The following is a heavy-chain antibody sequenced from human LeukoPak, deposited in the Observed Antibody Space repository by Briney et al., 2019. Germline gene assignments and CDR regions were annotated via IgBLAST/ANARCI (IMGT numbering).Heavy chain of an antibody. CDR1: GFTFSSFS. D-gene: IGHD2-21*02. CDR2: ISGVGTYK. Sequence: GGSLSLSCAASGFTFSSFSMNWVRLAPGKGLEWVSSISGVGTYKYYADSLKGRFTISRDNAKNSLYLQMDSLRAEDTAMYYCVRGIGGDYDFDYWGQGTLVTVSS. V-gene: IGHV3-21*01. CDR3: VRGIGGDYDFDY. J-gene: IGHJ4*02.